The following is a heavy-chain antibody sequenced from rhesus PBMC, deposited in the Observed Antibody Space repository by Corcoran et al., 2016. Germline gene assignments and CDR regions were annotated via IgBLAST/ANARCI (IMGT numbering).Heavy chain of an antibody. J-gene: IGHJ4*01. V-gene: IGHV4-93*01. Sequence: QVQLQESGPVVVKPSETLSLTCAVSGGSISSSNWRGWIRQSRGKGLEWIGGIYGSGGSTEYNTSLKSRVTISKDTYKNQFSLKLSSVTAADTAVYYCARARVHTNSGHFDYWGQGVLVTVSS. CDR2: IYGSGGST. D-gene: IGHD5-24*01. CDR1: GGSISSSNW. CDR3: ARARVHTNSGHFDY.